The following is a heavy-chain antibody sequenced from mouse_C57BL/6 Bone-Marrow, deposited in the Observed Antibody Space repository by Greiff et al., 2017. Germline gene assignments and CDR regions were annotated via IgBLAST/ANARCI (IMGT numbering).Heavy chain of an antibody. Sequence: VQLQQSVAELVRPGASVKLSCTASGFNIKNTYMHWVKQRPEQGLEWIGRIDPANGNTKYAPKFQGKATITADTSSNTAYLQLSSLTSENTAIYYCDPYYYGRSYGDYWGQGTTLTVSS. V-gene: IGHV14-3*01. CDR2: IDPANGNT. J-gene: IGHJ2*01. CDR1: GFNIKNTY. CDR3: DPYYYGRSYGDY. D-gene: IGHD1-1*01.